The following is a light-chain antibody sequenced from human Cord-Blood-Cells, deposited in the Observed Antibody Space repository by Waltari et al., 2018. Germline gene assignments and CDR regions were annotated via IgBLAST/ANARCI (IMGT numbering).Light chain of an antibody. J-gene: IGKJ1*01. V-gene: IGKV1-5*03. CDR2: KAS. Sequence: DIQMTQSPSTLSASVGDRVTITCRASQSISSWLAWYQQKPGKAPKLLIYKASSLESGVPSRFSGSGSGTECTLTLSSLQPDDFATYYCQQYNSYSTFGQGTKVEIK. CDR1: QSISSW. CDR3: QQYNSYST.